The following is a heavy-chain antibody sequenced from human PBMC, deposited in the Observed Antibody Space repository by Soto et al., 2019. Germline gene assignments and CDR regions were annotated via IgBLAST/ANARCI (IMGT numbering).Heavy chain of an antibody. Sequence: QMQLVQSGPEVKKPGTSVKVSCKASGFTFTSSAVQWVRQARGQRLEWIGWIVVGSGNTNYAQKFQERVTITRDMSTSTAYMELSSLRSEDTAVYYCAAADFWRLDAFDIWGQGTMVTVSS. J-gene: IGHJ3*02. CDR3: AAADFWRLDAFDI. CDR2: IVVGSGNT. V-gene: IGHV1-58*01. CDR1: GFTFTSSA. D-gene: IGHD3-3*01.